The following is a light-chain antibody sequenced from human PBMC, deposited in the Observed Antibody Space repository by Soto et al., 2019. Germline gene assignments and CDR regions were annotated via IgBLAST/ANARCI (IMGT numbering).Light chain of an antibody. CDR1: QSVSSSY. CDR3: QQYGSSPEA. J-gene: IGKJ1*01. V-gene: IGKV3-20*01. CDR2: GAS. Sequence: IMLKQSPGTLSLTPGERATLSCRASQSVSSSYLAWYQQKPGQAPRLLIYGASSRATGIPDRFSGSGSGTDFTLTISRLEPEDFAVYYCQQYGSSPEAFGQGTKVDI.